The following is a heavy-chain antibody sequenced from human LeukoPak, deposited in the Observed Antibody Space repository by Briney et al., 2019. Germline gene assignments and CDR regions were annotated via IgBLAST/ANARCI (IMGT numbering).Heavy chain of an antibody. Sequence: SETLSLTCTVSGGSISSSSYYWGWIRQPPGKGLEWIGSFYYSGSTYYNPSLKSRVTISVDTSKNQFSLKLSSVTAADTAVYYCARGRCFDWLLVCYMDVWGKGTTVTVSS. J-gene: IGHJ6*03. V-gene: IGHV4-39*07. D-gene: IGHD3-9*01. CDR1: GGSISSSSYY. CDR3: ARGRCFDWLLVCYMDV. CDR2: FYYSGST.